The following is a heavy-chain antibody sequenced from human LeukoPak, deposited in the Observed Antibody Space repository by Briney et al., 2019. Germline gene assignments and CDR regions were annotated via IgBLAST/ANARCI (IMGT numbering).Heavy chain of an antibody. CDR2: MSYDGSTK. CDR1: GFIFSTHG. CDR3: AKDRHFYGAGTFYNLDY. D-gene: IGHD3-10*01. Sequence: PARSLRLSCAASGFIFSTHGMHWVRQAPGKGLEWVSLMSYDGSTKYYADSVEGRFTISRDNSKSTLYLQLNSLRVEDTAVYYCAKDRHFYGAGTFYNLDYWGQGTLVTVSS. V-gene: IGHV3-30*18. J-gene: IGHJ4*02.